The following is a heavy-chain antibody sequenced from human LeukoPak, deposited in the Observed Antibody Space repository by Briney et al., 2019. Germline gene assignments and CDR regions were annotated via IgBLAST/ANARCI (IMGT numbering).Heavy chain of an antibody. V-gene: IGHV1-2*02. CDR3: ARGGLVGARGWFDP. Sequence: GASVKVSCKASGYTFSSYYMHWVRQAPGQGLEWMGWINPNSGGTNYAQKFQGRVTMTRDTSISTAYMELSRLRSDDTAVYYCARGGLVGARGWFDPWGQGTLVTVSS. J-gene: IGHJ5*02. CDR1: GYTFSSYY. CDR2: INPNSGGT. D-gene: IGHD1-26*01.